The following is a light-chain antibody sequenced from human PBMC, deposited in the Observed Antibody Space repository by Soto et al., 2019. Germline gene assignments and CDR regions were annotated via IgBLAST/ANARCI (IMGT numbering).Light chain of an antibody. J-gene: IGKJ5*01. Sequence: EVVLTQSPGTLSLSRGETATLSCRASESVSSYLAWYQQKAGQAPRLLIYDASNRATGIPARFSGSGSGTDFTLTISSLEPEDFAVYYCQQRSNWPPITFGQGTRLEIK. CDR2: DAS. CDR3: QQRSNWPPIT. CDR1: ESVSSY. V-gene: IGKV3-11*01.